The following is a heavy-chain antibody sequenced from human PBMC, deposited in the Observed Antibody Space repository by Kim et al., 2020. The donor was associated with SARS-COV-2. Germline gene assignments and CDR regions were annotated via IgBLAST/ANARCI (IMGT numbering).Heavy chain of an antibody. D-gene: IGHD6-13*01. Sequence: GGSLRLSCAASGFTFSSYWMSWVRQAPGKGLEWVANIKQDGSKTYYADSVKGRFTISRDNAKNSLYLQMNSLRAEDTAVYYCARDLVSSSWYYYYYGMDGWGQGTTVTVSS. V-gene: IGHV3-7*03. CDR2: IKQDGSKT. CDR3: ARDLVSSSWYYYYYGMDG. J-gene: IGHJ6*02. CDR1: GFTFSSYW.